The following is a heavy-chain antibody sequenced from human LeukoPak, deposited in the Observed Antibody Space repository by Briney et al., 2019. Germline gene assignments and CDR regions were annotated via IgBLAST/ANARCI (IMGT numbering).Heavy chain of an antibody. CDR1: GGPFSGYF. Sequence: SETLSLTGAVSGGPFSGYFWSWIRQSSGKGLEWIGEIHNSGTTNYNPSLNSRVTISEDTSKNQFYLNLSSVTAADTAVYYCARRYYYNLGSFPFDFWGQGTLVTVSS. J-gene: IGHJ4*02. CDR3: ARRYYYNLGSFPFDF. CDR2: IHNSGTT. V-gene: IGHV4-34*01. D-gene: IGHD3-10*01.